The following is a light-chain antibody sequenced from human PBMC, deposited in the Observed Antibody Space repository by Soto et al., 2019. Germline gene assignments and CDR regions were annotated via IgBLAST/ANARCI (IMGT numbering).Light chain of an antibody. J-gene: IGLJ1*01. CDR1: SSDVGSYNL. CDR3: CSYAGSSTFV. CDR2: EGS. Sequence: QSALTQPASVSGSPGQSITISCTGSSSDVGSYNLVSWYQQHPGKAPKVLIYEGSKRPSEVSNRFSGSKSANTASLTISGLQAEDEADYYCCSYAGSSTFVFGTGTKLTVL. V-gene: IGLV2-23*01.